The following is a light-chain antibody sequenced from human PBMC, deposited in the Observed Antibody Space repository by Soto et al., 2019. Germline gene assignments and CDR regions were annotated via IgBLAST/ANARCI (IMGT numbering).Light chain of an antibody. J-gene: IGLJ2*01. CDR1: SSDVGSYNL. CDR2: EGN. Sequence: SALTQPASVSGSPGQSITISCTGTSSDVGSYNLVSWYQHHPGKAPKLMIYEGNKRPSGVSNRFSGSKSGNPASLAISGLQAEDESDYFCRSYAGGNTHVVFGGGTKLTVL. CDR3: RSYAGGNTHVV. V-gene: IGLV2-23*01.